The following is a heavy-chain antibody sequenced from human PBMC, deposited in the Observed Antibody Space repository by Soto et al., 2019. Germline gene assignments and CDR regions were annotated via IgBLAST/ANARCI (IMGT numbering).Heavy chain of an antibody. CDR3: ASSLVGATTYYYYYYGMDV. CDR1: GGTFSSYA. V-gene: IGHV1-69*13. Sequence: GASVKVSCKASGGTFSSYAISWVRQAPGQGLEWMGGIIPIFGTANYAQKFQGRVTITADESTSTAYMELSSLRSEDTAVYYCASSLVGATTYYYYYYGMDVWGQGTTVTVSS. CDR2: IIPIFGTA. J-gene: IGHJ6*02. D-gene: IGHD1-26*01.